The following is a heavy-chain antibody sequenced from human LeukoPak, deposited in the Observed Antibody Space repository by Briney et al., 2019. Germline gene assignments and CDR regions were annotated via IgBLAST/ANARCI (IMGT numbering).Heavy chain of an antibody. CDR3: AGYCSSTSCYADYALHAFDI. CDR1: GFTFDDYA. Sequence: GRSLRLSCAASGFTFDDYAMHWVRQAPGKGLEWVSGISWNSGSIGYADSVKGRFTISRDNAKNSLYLQMNSLRAEDTAVYYCAGYCSSTSCYADYALHAFDIWGQGTMVTVSS. J-gene: IGHJ3*02. CDR2: ISWNSGSI. D-gene: IGHD2-2*03. V-gene: IGHV3-9*01.